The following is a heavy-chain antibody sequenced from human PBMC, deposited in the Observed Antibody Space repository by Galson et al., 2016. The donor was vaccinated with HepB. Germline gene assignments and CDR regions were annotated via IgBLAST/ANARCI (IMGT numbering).Heavy chain of an antibody. CDR3: VREILLVVGYYGMDV. V-gene: IGHV3-13*01. D-gene: IGHD5-18*01. CDR2: IDTAGGT. Sequence: SLRLSCAASGFTFSSYDMHWVRQATGKGLEWVSGIDTAGGTSYLGSVKGRFTISRENAKNSLYLQMNSLRVGDTAVYYCVREILLVVGYYGMDVWGQGTTFTVSS. J-gene: IGHJ6*02. CDR1: GFTFSSYD.